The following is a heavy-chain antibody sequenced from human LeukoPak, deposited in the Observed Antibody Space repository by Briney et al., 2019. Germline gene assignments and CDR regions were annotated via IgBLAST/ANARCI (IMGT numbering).Heavy chain of an antibody. D-gene: IGHD6-13*01. J-gene: IGHJ4*03. CDR1: GGTFSSYA. CDR2: IIPIFGTA. V-gene: IGHV1-69*06. CDR3: ARGARGYSSSWYYFDY. Sequence: KISCKGSGGTFSSYAISWVRQAPGQGLEWMGGIIPIFGTANYAQKFQGRVTITADKSTSTAYMELSSLRSEDTAVYYCARGARGYSSSWYYFDYWGQGTMVTVSS.